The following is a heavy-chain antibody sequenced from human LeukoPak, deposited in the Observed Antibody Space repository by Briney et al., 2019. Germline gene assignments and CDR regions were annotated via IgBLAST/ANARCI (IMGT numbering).Heavy chain of an antibody. Sequence: SETLSLTCAVSGASVSSSTYYWGWIRQPPGKGLEWIGTFYYSGSTYYNPSLKSRVTISVDRSKNQFSLKLTSVTAADTAVYHCARHIGTVVTGTGGDAFDTWGQGTMVTVSS. CDR2: FYYSGST. J-gene: IGHJ3*02. CDR3: ARHIGTVVTGTGGDAFDT. V-gene: IGHV4-39*01. CDR1: GASVSSSTYY. D-gene: IGHD6-13*01.